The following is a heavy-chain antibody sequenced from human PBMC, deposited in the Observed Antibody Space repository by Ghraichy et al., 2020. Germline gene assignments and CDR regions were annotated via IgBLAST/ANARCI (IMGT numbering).Heavy chain of an antibody. D-gene: IGHD1-7*01. CDR3: ARGYRHNWNSWTSEAIGTSFDS. J-gene: IGHJ4*02. CDR2: MNPSSGST. Sequence: ASVKVSCKTSGYTFTNYYMHWVRQAPGQGLEWVGLMNPSSGSTSFLEKFQGRVTMTRDTSTSTVHMDLSSLRSEDTAVYYCARGYRHNWNSWTSEAIGTSFDSWGQGTLVTVSS. CDR1: GYTFTNYY. V-gene: IGHV1-46*01.